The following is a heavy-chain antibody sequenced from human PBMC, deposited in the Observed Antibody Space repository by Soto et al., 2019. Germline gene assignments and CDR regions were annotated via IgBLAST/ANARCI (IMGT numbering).Heavy chain of an antibody. V-gene: IGHV1-18*01. CDR3: ARDGNYSYYDILTGYPLYERNFDY. CDR1: GYTFTSYG. CDR2: ISAYNGNT. Sequence: VASVKVSCKASGYTFTSYGISWVRQAPGQGLEWMGWISAYNGNTNYAQKLQGRVTMTTDTSTSTAYMELRSLRSDDTAVYYCARDGNYSYYDILTGYPLYERNFDYWGQGTLVTVSS. J-gene: IGHJ4*02. D-gene: IGHD3-9*01.